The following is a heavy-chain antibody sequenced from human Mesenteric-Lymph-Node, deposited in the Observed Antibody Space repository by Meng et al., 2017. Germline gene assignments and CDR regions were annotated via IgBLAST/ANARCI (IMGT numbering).Heavy chain of an antibody. CDR2: IYHSGST. J-gene: IGHJ3*02. V-gene: IGHV4-38-2*02. Sequence: SETLSLTCTVSGYSISSGYYWGWIRQPPGKGLEWIGSIYHSGSTYYNPSLKSRVTISVDTSKNQFSLKLSSVTAADTAVYYCARDPFSSGYYSSLGAFDIWGQGTMVTVSS. CDR3: ARDPFSSGYYSSLGAFDI. D-gene: IGHD3-22*01. CDR1: GYSISSGYY.